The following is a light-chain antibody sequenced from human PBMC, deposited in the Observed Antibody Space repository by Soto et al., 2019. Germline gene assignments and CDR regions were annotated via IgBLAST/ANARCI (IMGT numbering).Light chain of an antibody. CDR3: CSYAGSSTL. CDR1: SSDVGSYNL. J-gene: IGLJ2*01. Sequence: QSVLTQPASVSGSLGQSITISCTGTSSDVGSYNLVSWYQQHPGKAPKLMIYEGSKRPSGVSNRFSGSKSGNTASLTISGLQAEDEADYYCCSYAGSSTLFGGGTKLTVL. CDR2: EGS. V-gene: IGLV2-23*01.